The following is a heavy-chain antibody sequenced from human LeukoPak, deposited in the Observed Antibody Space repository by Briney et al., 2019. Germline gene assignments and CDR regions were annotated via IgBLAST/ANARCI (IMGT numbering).Heavy chain of an antibody. Sequence: SETLSLTCTVSRGAITFYYWNWIRQPPGKGLEWIGYVFYSGDTNYNPSLKSRVTISVDTSKNQFSLKLSSVTAADTGVYYCARGQQLRPGHAFDIWGQGTMVTVSS. V-gene: IGHV4-59*01. CDR2: VFYSGDT. CDR1: RGAITFYY. J-gene: IGHJ3*02. CDR3: ARGQQLRPGHAFDI. D-gene: IGHD6-13*01.